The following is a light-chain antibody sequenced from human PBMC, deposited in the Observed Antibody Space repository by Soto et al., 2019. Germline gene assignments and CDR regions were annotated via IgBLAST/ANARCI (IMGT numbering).Light chain of an antibody. CDR1: QSVSNDF. J-gene: IGKJ3*01. V-gene: IGKV3-20*01. CDR2: GAS. CDR3: QQYGSAPFT. Sequence: EIVLTQSPGILSLSPGERATLSCRASQSVSNDFLAWYQQKPGQAPRLLIYGASTRATGIPDRISGSGSGTDFTLTISRLEPEDFAVYYCQQYGSAPFTFGPGTKVDIK.